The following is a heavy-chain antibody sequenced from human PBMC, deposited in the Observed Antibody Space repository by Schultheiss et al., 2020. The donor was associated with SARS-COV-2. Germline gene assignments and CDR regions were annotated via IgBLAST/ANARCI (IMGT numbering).Heavy chain of an antibody. V-gene: IGHV6-1*01. J-gene: IGHJ3*02. CDR1: GDSVSSNSAA. CDR3: ARLKDSSGWSNAFDI. Sequence: SETLSLTCAISGDSVSSNSAAWNWIRQSPSRGLECLGRTYYRSKWYNDYAVSVKSRITINPDTSKNQFSLQLNSVTPEDTAVYYCARLKDSSGWSNAFDIWGQGTMVTVSS. CDR2: TYYRSKWYN. D-gene: IGHD6-19*01.